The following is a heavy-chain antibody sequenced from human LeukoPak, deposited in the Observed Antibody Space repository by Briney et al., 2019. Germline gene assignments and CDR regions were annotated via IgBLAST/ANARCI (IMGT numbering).Heavy chain of an antibody. CDR2: FFPGGNT. J-gene: IGHJ3*02. CDR3: AKASGYDDAFDI. V-gene: IGHV4-4*07. D-gene: IGHD5-12*01. Sequence: PSETLSLTCTVSGGSMNTYYWSWIRQPAGKGLEWIGRFFPGGNTNYNPSLKSRVTLSLDTSKNQFSLKLSSVTAADTAVYYCAKASGYDDAFDIWGQGTMVTVSS. CDR1: GGSMNTYY.